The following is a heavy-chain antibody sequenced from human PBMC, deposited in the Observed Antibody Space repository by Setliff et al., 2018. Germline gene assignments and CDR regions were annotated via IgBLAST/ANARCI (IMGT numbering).Heavy chain of an antibody. J-gene: IGHJ1*01. CDR1: GGSVSSASHY. D-gene: IGHD3-10*01. V-gene: IGHV4-39*07. CDR3: ARVDFTMIQGVIGH. Sequence: SETLSLTCTVSGGSVSSASHYWGWIRQAPGKGMEWIGSVYYSGYTYYKPSLQSRVTMSVDTSKNQFSLKLTSVTAAETAVYYCARVDFTMIQGVIGHWGQGTLVTVSS. CDR2: VYYSGYT.